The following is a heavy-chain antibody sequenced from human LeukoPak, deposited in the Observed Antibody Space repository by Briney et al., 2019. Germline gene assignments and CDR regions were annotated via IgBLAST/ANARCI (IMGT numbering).Heavy chain of an antibody. V-gene: IGHV1-8*03. CDR2: MNPNSGNT. CDR3: AGDPLLNYGDYYFDY. J-gene: IGHJ4*02. Sequence: GASVKVSCKASGYTFTSYDINWVRQATGQGLEWMGWMNPNSGNTGYAQKFQGRVPITADKSTSTAYMELSSLRSEDTAVYYCAGDPLLNYGDYYFDYWGQGTLVTVSS. CDR1: GYTFTSYD. D-gene: IGHD4-17*01.